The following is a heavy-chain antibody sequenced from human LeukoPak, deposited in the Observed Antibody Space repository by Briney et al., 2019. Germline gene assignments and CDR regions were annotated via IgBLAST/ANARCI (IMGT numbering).Heavy chain of an antibody. CDR3: AEHWGGNSGPRWYFDL. D-gene: IGHD4-23*01. CDR2: IYYSGST. J-gene: IGHJ2*01. V-gene: IGHV4-39*07. Sequence: SETLSLTCTVSGGSISSSSYYWGWIRQPPGKGLEWIGSIYYSGSTYYNPSLKSRVTISVDTSKNQFSLKLSSVTAADTAVYYCAEHWGGNSGPRWYFDLWGRGTLVTVSS. CDR1: GGSISSSSYY.